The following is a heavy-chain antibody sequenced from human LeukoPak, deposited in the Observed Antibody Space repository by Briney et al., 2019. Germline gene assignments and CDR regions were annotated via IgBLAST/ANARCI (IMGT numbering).Heavy chain of an antibody. CDR2: SYSVGNA. V-gene: IGHV4-59*01. CDR1: GASTSAYY. J-gene: IGHJ3*01. Sequence: SETLSLTCTVSGASTSAYYWSWIRQPPGKGLEWIGYSYSVGNANYNPSLKSRVTISIDTSENQFSLRLTSVTAADTAIYFCAHSKRGGGYYINAFAVWGQGALVTISS. CDR3: AHSKRGGGYYINAFAV. D-gene: IGHD1-26*01.